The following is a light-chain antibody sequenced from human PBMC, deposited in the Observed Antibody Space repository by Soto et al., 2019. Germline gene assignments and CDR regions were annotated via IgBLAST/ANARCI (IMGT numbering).Light chain of an antibody. V-gene: IGKV1-5*01. Sequence: DIQRTQSRSTLSASVGDRVTITCRASQSISSWLAWYQQRPGKAPKPLIYDAYSLESGVPSRFSGSGSGTEFTLTISGLQSEDSAVYFCQQSNNWPFSFGQWTRLEIK. CDR1: QSISSW. J-gene: IGKJ5*01. CDR3: QQSNNWPFS. CDR2: DAY.